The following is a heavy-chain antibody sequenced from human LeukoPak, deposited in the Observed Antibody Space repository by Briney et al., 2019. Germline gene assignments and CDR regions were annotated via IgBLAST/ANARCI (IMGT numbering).Heavy chain of an antibody. V-gene: IGHV4-59*10. D-gene: IGHD1-26*01. CDR3: ARVRGSSGSYEYYHYMDV. CDR1: GGSFSGYY. Sequence: PSETLSLTCAVYGGSFSGYYWSWIRQPAGKGLEWIGRIFTSGTTNYNPSLKSRVTLSLDTSKNQFSLKLTSVTAADTAVYYCARVRGSSGSYEYYHYMDVWGKGTTVTISS. CDR2: IFTSGTT. J-gene: IGHJ6*03.